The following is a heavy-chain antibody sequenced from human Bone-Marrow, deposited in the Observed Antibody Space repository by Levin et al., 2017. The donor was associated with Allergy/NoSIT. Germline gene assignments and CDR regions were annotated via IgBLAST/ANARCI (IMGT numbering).Heavy chain of an antibody. Sequence: SETLSPTCTVSGASISTHFWSWIRQSPGKGLEYIGYIYNGGSASYSPSLNRRVTISADTSMNQFSLKLNSVTAATTPVYYFVRVGSDWRTSDCYTDWGQGTLVTVSS. V-gene: IGHV4-59*11. CDR3: VRVGSDWRTSDCYTD. J-gene: IGHJ4*02. D-gene: IGHD2-21*02. CDR1: GASISTHF. CDR2: IYNGGSA.